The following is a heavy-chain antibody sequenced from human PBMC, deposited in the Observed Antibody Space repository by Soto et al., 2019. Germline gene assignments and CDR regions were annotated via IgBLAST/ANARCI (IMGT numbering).Heavy chain of an antibody. V-gene: IGHV1-18*01. Sequence: ASVKVSFKASGYTFTSYGISWVRQAPGQGLEWMGWISAYNGNTNYAQKLQGRVTMTTDTSTSTAYMELRSLRSDDTAVYYCASTTKVRDYYYGMDVWGQGTTVTVSS. CDR2: ISAYNGNT. CDR3: ASTTKVRDYYYGMDV. J-gene: IGHJ6*02. CDR1: GYTFTSYG. D-gene: IGHD3-10*01.